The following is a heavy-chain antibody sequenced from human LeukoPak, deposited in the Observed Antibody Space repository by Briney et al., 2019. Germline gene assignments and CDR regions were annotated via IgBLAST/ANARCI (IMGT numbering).Heavy chain of an antibody. J-gene: IGHJ5*02. CDR1: GYTFTSYG. Sequence: ASVKVSCKASGYTFTSYGISWVRQAPGQGLEWMGWISAYNGNTNYAQKLQGRVTMTTDTSTSTAYMELRSLRSDDTAVYYCAREVGECSGGSSYLPPGSWFDPWGQGTLVTVSS. CDR2: ISAYNGNT. D-gene: IGHD2-15*01. V-gene: IGHV1-18*01. CDR3: AREVGECSGGSSYLPPGSWFDP.